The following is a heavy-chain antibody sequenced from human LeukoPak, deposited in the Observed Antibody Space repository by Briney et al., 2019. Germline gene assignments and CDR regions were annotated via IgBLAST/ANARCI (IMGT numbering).Heavy chain of an antibody. J-gene: IGHJ6*03. CDR2: IKQDGSEK. CDR1: GFTFSNYW. Sequence: PGGSLRLSCEASGFTFSNYWMSWVRQAPEKGLECVANIKQDGSEKYYVDSVKGRFTSSRDNAWNSLYLQMYSLRAEDTAVYFCAREILAAAGRYGEYHYYYYMDVWGKGTTVTISS. D-gene: IGHD6-13*01. V-gene: IGHV3-7*01. CDR3: AREILAAAGRYGEYHYYYYMDV.